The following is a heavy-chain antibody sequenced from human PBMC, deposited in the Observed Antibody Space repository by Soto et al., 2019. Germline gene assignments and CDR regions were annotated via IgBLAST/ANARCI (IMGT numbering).Heavy chain of an antibody. Sequence: GGSLRLSCFDSGFTFSDSWMAWVRQFPGRGLEWVANINEDGSVKNYVDSVRGRFTVSRDNAKNSLYLQMNSLRVDDTALYYCTRDRAYNHFDFWGQGTLVTVSS. CDR1: GFTFSDSW. CDR3: TRDRAYNHFDF. CDR2: INEDGSVK. V-gene: IGHV3-7*01. J-gene: IGHJ4*02. D-gene: IGHD1-1*01.